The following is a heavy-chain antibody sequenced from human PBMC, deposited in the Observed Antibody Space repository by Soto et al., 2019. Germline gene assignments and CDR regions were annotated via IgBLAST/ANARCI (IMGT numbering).Heavy chain of an antibody. CDR2: INPSGGST. CDR1: GYTFTSYY. Sequence: QVQLVQSGAEVKKPGASVKVSCKASGYTFTSYYMHWVRQAPGQGLEWMGIINPSGGSTSYAQKFQGRVTMTRDTSTSTVYMELSSLRSEDTAVYYCARDLRGRTMVRGVSNDYWGQGTLVTVSS. V-gene: IGHV1-46*03. D-gene: IGHD3-10*01. CDR3: ARDLRGRTMVRGVSNDY. J-gene: IGHJ4*02.